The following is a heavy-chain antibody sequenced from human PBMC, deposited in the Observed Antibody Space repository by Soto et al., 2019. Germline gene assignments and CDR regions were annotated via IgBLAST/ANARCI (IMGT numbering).Heavy chain of an antibody. CDR3: TTGNSSSWYEVWGMEV. CDR2: IKSKTDGGTT. J-gene: IGHJ6*02. V-gene: IGHV3-15*07. CDR1: FFTFSNAW. Sequence: PVWSLRLSCSSSFFTFSNAWMNLVLHSPVKLLEWVGRIKSKTDGGTTDYAAPVKGRFTISRDDSKNTLYLQMNSLKTEDTAVYYCTTGNSSSWYEVWGMEVWGQGTTVTVSS. D-gene: IGHD6-13*01.